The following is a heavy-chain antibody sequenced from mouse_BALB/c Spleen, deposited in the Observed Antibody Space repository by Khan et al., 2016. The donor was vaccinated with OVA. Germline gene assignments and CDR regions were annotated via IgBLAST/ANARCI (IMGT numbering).Heavy chain of an antibody. V-gene: IGHV1S81*02. D-gene: IGHD1-1*01. Sequence: VQLQLPGAELVKPGASVKLSCKASGYTFTSFYMYWVKQRPGQGLEWIGEINPNNGGTNVNEKFKSKATLTVDKSSSTAYMELSSLTSEDSAVYYYTRGGYGSPFAYWGQGTLVTVSA. J-gene: IGHJ3*01. CDR2: INPNNGGT. CDR1: GYTFTSFY. CDR3: TRGGYGSPFAY.